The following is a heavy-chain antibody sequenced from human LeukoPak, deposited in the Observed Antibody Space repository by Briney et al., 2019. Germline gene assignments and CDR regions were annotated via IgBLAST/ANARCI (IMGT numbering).Heavy chain of an antibody. V-gene: IGHV3-7*01. CDR3: ARSDSNSWYSLHDY. D-gene: IGHD6-13*01. CDR1: GFTFSSYW. J-gene: IGHJ4*02. Sequence: HPGGSLRLSCAASGFTFSSYWVTWVCQAPGKGLEWVANMNQDGSEIYHVDSVKDRFTISRDNAKKSLYLQMNSLRAEDTAVYYCARSDSNSWYSLHDYWGQGTLVTVSS. CDR2: MNQDGSEI.